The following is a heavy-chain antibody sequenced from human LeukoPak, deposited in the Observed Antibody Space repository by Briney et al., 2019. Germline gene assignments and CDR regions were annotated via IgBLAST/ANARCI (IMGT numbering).Heavy chain of an antibody. CDR3: AREGATYFDY. J-gene: IGHJ4*02. CDR1: GFTFSSYW. Sequence: HPGGSLRLSCAAFGFTFSSYWMSWVRPAPGKGLEGVANIKQDGSEKYYVDSVKGRFTISRDNAKNSLYLQMNSLRAEDTAVYYCAREGATYFDYWGQGTLVTVSS. D-gene: IGHD1-26*01. V-gene: IGHV3-7*01. CDR2: IKQDGSEK.